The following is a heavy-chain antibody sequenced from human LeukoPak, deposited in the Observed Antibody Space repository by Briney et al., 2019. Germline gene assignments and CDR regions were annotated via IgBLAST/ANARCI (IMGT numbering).Heavy chain of an antibody. CDR3: ARDTYYDFWSGYYTPTAKGYYYYSMDV. CDR1: GGSISSSNW. J-gene: IGHJ6*02. D-gene: IGHD3-3*01. Sequence: SETLSLTCAVSGGSISSSNWWSWVRQPPGKGLEWIGEIYHSGSTNYNPSLKSRVTISVDKSKNQFSLKLSSVTAADTAVYYCARDTYYDFWSGYYTPTAKGYYYYSMDVWGQGTTVTVSS. V-gene: IGHV4-4*02. CDR2: IYHSGST.